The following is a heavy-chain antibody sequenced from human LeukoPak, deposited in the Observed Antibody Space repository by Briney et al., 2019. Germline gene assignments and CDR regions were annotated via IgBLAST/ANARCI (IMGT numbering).Heavy chain of an antibody. CDR1: GGSISSSSYY. Sequence: SETLSLTCTVSGGSISSSSYYWGWIRQPPGKGLEWIGGIHYSGNTYYNPSLKSRVTISVDTSKNQFSLKLSSVTAADTAVYYCARLGAGPTYYDFWSGYSSFYFDYWGQGTLVTVSS. CDR3: ARLGAGPTYYDFWSGYSSFYFDY. CDR2: IHYSGNT. D-gene: IGHD3-3*01. V-gene: IGHV4-39*01. J-gene: IGHJ4*02.